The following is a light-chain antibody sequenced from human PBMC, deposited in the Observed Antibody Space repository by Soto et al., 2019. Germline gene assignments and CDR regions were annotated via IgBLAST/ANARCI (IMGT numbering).Light chain of an antibody. CDR2: GAS. Sequence: EIVMTQSPATLSVSPGERATLSCRASQSVYSMLAWYQQKPGQAPRLLIHGASTRATGIPDRFSGSQSGTDFTLTISRLEPEDSAVFYCQHYGASPYTFGLGTKLEIK. J-gene: IGKJ2*01. CDR3: QHYGASPYT. V-gene: IGKV3-20*01. CDR1: QSVYSML.